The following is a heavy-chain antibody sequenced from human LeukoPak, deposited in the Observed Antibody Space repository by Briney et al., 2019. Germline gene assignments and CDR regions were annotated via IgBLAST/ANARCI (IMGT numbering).Heavy chain of an antibody. CDR1: GATFTSYA. D-gene: IGHD3-22*01. J-gene: IGHJ4*02. Sequence: SVTVSCKASGATFTSYAISWVRQPPGQGLEWMGGIIPIFGTANYAQKFQGRVTITTDESTSTAYMELSSLRSEDTAVYYCARGPYDSSGYYRPSYANYWGQGTLVTVSS. CDR2: IIPIFGTA. V-gene: IGHV1-69*05. CDR3: ARGPYDSSGYYRPSYANY.